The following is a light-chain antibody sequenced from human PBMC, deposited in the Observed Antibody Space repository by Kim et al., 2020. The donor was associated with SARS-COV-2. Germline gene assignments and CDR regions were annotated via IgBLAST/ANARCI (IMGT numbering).Light chain of an antibody. CDR2: EVI. CDR3: SSYTSSSTVV. Sequence: GQSVTISCTGTSSDVGSYNRVSWYPQPPGTAPKLMIYEVINRPSGVPDRFSGSKSGNTASLTISGLQAEDEADYYCSSYTSSSTVVFGGGTQLTVL. J-gene: IGLJ2*01. V-gene: IGLV2-18*02. CDR1: SSDVGSYNR.